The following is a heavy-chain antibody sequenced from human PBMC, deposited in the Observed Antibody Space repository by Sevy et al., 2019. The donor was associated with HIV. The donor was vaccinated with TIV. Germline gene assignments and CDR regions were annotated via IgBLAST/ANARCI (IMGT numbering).Heavy chain of an antibody. CDR3: GGGGVTMVRGVTLGY. D-gene: IGHD3-10*01. Sequence: ASVKVSCKASGYTFTSYGISWVRQAPGQGLEWMGWISAYNGNTNYAQKLQGRVTMTTDTSTSTAYMELRSLRSDDTAVDYCGGGGVTMVRGVTLGYWGQGTLVTVSS. CDR2: ISAYNGNT. CDR1: GYTFTSYG. J-gene: IGHJ4*02. V-gene: IGHV1-18*01.